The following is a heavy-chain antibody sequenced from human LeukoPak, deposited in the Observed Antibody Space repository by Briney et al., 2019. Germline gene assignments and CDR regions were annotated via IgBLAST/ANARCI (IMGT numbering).Heavy chain of an antibody. CDR1: GGSISSYY. V-gene: IGHV4-4*07. CDR3: ARVLGVRGQQLSYYYYYYMDV. D-gene: IGHD6-13*01. J-gene: IGHJ6*03. CDR2: IYTSGST. Sequence: PSETLSLTCTVSGGSISSYYWSWIRQPAGKGLEWIGRIYTSGSTNYNPSLKSRVTMSVDTSKNQFSLKLSSVTAADTAVYYCARVLGVRGQQLSYYYYYYMDVWGKGTTVTVSS.